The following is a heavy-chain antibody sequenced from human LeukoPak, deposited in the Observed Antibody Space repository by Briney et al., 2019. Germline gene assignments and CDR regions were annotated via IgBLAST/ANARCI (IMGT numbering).Heavy chain of an antibody. D-gene: IGHD3-10*01. Sequence: GGSLQISCQGSGYRFTSYWIGWVRQVPGKGLEWMGIIYPGDSDTRYSPSFQGQVTISADKSISAAYLQWSSLKASDTAMYYCARGYGSGSYSHPINWFDPWGQGTLGTVSA. CDR2: IYPGDSDT. CDR3: ARGYGSGSYSHPINWFDP. CDR1: GYRFTSYW. V-gene: IGHV5-51*01. J-gene: IGHJ5*02.